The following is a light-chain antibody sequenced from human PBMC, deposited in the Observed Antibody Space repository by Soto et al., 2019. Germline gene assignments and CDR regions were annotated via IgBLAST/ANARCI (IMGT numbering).Light chain of an antibody. CDR2: LGS. J-gene: IGKJ3*01. CDR3: MQALETPLT. V-gene: IGKV2-28*01. Sequence: EIVMTQSPLTLPVTPGEPASISCRSSQSLLYNNTYNYLDWYVQKPGQSPQLLIYLGSNRASGVPDRFSGSGSGTDFTLTISRVEAEDVGVYFCMQALETPLTFGPGTKVDIK. CDR1: QSLLYNNTYNY.